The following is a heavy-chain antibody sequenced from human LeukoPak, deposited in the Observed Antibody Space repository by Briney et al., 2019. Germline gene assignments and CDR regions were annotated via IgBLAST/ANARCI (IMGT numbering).Heavy chain of an antibody. V-gene: IGHV4-59*01. J-gene: IGHJ4*02. CDR2: IYYSGTT. Sequence: SETLSLTCTVSGGSISSYYWSWIRQPPGKGLEWIGYIYYSGTTNYNPSLKSRVTISVDTSKNQFSLKLSSVTAADTAVYYCARGAVVVAATTFYYWGQGTLVTVSS. D-gene: IGHD2-15*01. CDR1: GGSISSYY. CDR3: ARGAVVVAATTFYY.